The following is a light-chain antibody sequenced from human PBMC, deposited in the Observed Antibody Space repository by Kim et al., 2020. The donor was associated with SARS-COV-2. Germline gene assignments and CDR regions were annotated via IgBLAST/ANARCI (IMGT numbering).Light chain of an antibody. CDR3: TSYTSSDTLV. V-gene: IGLV2-14*03. CDR1: SSDVGAYNH. Sequence: QSALTQPASVSGSPGQSITISCTGTSSDVGAYNHVSWYQQHPGKAPKLMIYDVTKRPTGVSNRFSSSKSGNTASLTISGLQAEDEAAYYCTSYTSSDTLVFGGGTQLTVL. CDR2: DVT. J-gene: IGLJ2*01.